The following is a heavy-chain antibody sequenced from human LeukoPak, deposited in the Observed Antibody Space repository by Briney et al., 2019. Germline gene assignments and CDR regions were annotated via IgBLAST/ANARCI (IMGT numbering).Heavy chain of an antibody. J-gene: IGHJ4*02. CDR2: ISSSSSYI. CDR3: ARDAYYYDSSGYYATYYFDY. V-gene: IGHV3-21*01. CDR1: GFTFSSYS. Sequence: PGGSLRLSCAASGFTFSSYSMNWVRQAPGKGLEWVSSISSSSSYIYYADSVKGRFTISRDNAKNSLYLQMNSLRAEDTAVHYCARDAYYYDSSGYYATYYFDYWGQGTLVTVSS. D-gene: IGHD3-22*01.